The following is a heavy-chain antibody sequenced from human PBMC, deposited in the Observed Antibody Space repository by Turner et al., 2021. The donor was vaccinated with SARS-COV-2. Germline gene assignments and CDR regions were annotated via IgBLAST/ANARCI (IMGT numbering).Heavy chain of an antibody. J-gene: IGHJ6*02. V-gene: IGHV4-59*08. CDR2: FYKIGSI. CDR1: GDSISSKS. CDR3: GRHQGSASGYDHGMNV. Sequence: QVQLQESGPGLVRPSETLSLTCTVSGDSISSKSWSWVRQSPGRGLEWIGYFYKIGSIDYNPTLRSRVTRSVDTSKNQLSLNLIAVTAADTAVYYCGRHQGSASGYDHGMNVWGQGTAVIVSS. D-gene: IGHD1-26*01.